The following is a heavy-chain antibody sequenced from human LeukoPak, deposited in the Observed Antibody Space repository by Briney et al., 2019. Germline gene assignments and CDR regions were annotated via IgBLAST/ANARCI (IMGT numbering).Heavy chain of an antibody. CDR2: IRGSGGST. J-gene: IGHJ4*02. D-gene: IGHD2-2*02. Sequence: GGSLRLSCAASGFTFSSYAMSWVRQAPGKGLEWVSAIRGSGGSTYYADSVKGRFTISRDNSKNTLYLQMNSLRAEDTAVYYCAKGLADIVVVPAAISLDYWGQGTLVTVSS. CDR1: GFTFSSYA. V-gene: IGHV3-23*01. CDR3: AKGLADIVVVPAAISLDY.